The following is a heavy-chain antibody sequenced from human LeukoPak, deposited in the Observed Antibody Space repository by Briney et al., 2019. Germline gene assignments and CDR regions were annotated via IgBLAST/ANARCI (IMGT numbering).Heavy chain of an antibody. CDR2: ISGSGGGT. V-gene: IGHV3-23*01. J-gene: IGHJ4*02. Sequence: GGSLRLSCAASGFTFSSYAMNWVRQAPGMGLEWVSAISGSGGGTYYADSVKGRFTISRDNSKNTLYLQMNSLRAEDTAVYYCTTDPGYYYDSSGKAGTDYWGQGTLVTVSS. CDR1: GFTFSSYA. D-gene: IGHD3-22*01. CDR3: TTDPGYYYDSSGKAGTDY.